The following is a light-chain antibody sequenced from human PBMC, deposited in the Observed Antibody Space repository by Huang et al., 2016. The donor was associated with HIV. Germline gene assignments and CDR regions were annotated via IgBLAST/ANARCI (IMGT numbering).Light chain of an antibody. V-gene: IGKV1-16*02. Sequence: DIQMTQSPSSPSASVGVRGTITCRASQAISTYLAWFQQKPGTAPGSLISGPSTLHTGVPSKFSGSGAGTEFTRSINSLQPEDFATYYCQQYYTFPCTFGQGTRVEI. J-gene: IGKJ2*02. CDR2: GPS. CDR3: QQYYTFPCT. CDR1: QAISTY.